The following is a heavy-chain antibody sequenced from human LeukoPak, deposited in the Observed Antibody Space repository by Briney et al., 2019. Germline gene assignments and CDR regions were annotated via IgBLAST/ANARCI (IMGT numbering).Heavy chain of an antibody. V-gene: IGHV3-23*01. D-gene: IGHD4-23*01. CDR3: AKRSDYGGNWNYFDY. CDR1: GFTFSTYG. Sequence: GGSLRLSCAASGFTFSTYGMSWVRQAPGKGLEWVSATSARGGSTYYADSVKGRFAISRDNSKNTLYLQMNSLRAEDTAVYYCAKRSDYGGNWNYFDYWGQGTLVTVSS. CDR2: TSARGGST. J-gene: IGHJ4*02.